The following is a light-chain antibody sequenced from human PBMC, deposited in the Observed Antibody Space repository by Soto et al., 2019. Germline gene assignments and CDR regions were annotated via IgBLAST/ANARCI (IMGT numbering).Light chain of an antibody. CDR2: GAS. Sequence: EIVLTQSPGTLSLSPGERATLSCRASQSVSSCYSAWYQQKPGQAPRLLMYGASSRATAIPDRFSGSGSGTEFTLTISSLQSEDFAVYYCQQYNNWPGTFGQGTKVDIK. CDR3: QQYNNWPGT. CDR1: QSVSSCY. J-gene: IGKJ1*01. V-gene: IGKV3-20*01.